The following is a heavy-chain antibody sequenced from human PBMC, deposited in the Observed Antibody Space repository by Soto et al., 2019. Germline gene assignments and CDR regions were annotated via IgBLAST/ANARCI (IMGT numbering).Heavy chain of an antibody. CDR2: IITMFDTE. CDR3: ARGHFDWSARTYGAFDI. V-gene: IGHV1-69*06. CDR1: GGTSSSYA. D-gene: IGHD3-9*01. J-gene: IGHJ3*02. Sequence: QVQLVQSGAELKKPGSSVKVSCTASGGTSSSYAISWVRQAPGQGLEWMGGIITMFDTENYAQKFQGRVTITADKSTSSAVMDLTSLRYEDTAVYYCARGHFDWSARTYGAFDIWGQGIVVTVSS.